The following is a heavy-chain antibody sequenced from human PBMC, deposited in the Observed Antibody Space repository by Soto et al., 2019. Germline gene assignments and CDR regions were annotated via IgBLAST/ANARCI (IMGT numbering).Heavy chain of an antibody. CDR3: THLLSLAHPYSYL. CDR2: IKSQASGGTI. D-gene: IGHD2-21*01. J-gene: IGHJ4*02. CDR1: GITFIYAW. V-gene: IGHV3-15*07. Sequence: PGASLRLSCAASGITFIYAWMDWVRQAPGKRLEWVGRIKSQASGGTIDYAAPVKGRFTISRDDSKNTVYLQMDSLKTEDTAVYYCTHLLSLAHPYSYLWGQGT.